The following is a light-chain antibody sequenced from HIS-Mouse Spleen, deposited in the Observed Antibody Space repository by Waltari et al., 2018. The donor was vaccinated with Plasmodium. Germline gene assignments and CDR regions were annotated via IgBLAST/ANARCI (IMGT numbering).Light chain of an antibody. CDR2: GAA. CDR1: QRVSSN. CDR3: QQYNNWPPYT. V-gene: IGKV3-15*01. Sequence: EIVMTQSPATLSVSPGERATLSCRASQRVSSNLASYQQKPRQAPRLLIYGAATRATGIPARFSGSGSGTEFTLTISSLQSEDFAVYYCQQYNNWPPYTFGQGTKLEIK. J-gene: IGKJ2*01.